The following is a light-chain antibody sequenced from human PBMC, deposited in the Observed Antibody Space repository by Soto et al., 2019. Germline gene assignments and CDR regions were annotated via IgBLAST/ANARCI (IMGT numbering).Light chain of an antibody. CDR2: AAS. CDR1: QGITSW. J-gene: IGKJ4*01. CDR3: QQTDNFPLT. Sequence: DIQMTQSPSTVSASVGDRVTITCRASQGITSWLAWYQQKPGKAPRLLIYAASTLQSGIPSRFSGSGSGTDFTHTISSLQPEDFAIYYCQQTDNFPLTFGGGTKVEIK. V-gene: IGKV1-12*01.